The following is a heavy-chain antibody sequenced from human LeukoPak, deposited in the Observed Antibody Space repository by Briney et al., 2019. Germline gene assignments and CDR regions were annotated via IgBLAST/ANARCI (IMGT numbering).Heavy chain of an antibody. CDR1: GFTVSSNY. V-gene: IGHV3-66*02. Sequence: GGSLRLSCAASGFTVSSNYMSWVRQAPGKGLEWVSVIYSGGSTYYADSVKGRVTISRDNSKNTLYLQMNSLRAEDTAVYYCARGPGNYGDYVGYYGMDVWGQGTTVTVSS. D-gene: IGHD4-17*01. J-gene: IGHJ6*02. CDR3: ARGPGNYGDYVGYYGMDV. CDR2: IYSGGST.